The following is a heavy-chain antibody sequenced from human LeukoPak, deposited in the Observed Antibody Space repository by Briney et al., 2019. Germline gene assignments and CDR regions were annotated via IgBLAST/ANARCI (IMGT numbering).Heavy chain of an antibody. J-gene: IGHJ6*03. CDR3: ARRRTTGLSGYMDV. CDR2: IYYSGST. D-gene: IGHD2-2*01. Sequence: SETLSPTCTVSGGSISNYYWSWIRQPPAKGLERMGYIYYSGSTNYNSSLESQVTISVGTSKKQFSLKLSSVTAADTAVYYCARRRTTGLSGYMDVWGKGTTVTVSS. V-gene: IGHV4-59*08. CDR1: GGSISNYY.